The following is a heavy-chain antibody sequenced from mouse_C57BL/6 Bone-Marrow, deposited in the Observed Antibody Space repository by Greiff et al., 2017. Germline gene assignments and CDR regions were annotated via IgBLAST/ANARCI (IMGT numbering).Heavy chain of an antibody. D-gene: IGHD1-1*01. CDR3: ANYGSSSQGFAY. Sequence: QVQLQQSGAELARPGASVKLSCKASGYTFTSYGISWVKQRTGQGLEWIGEIYPRSGNTYYNEKFKGKATLTADKSSSTAYMELRSLTSDDSAVYFCANYGSSSQGFAYWGQGTLVTVSA. CDR1: GYTFTSYG. V-gene: IGHV1-81*01. J-gene: IGHJ3*01. CDR2: IYPRSGNT.